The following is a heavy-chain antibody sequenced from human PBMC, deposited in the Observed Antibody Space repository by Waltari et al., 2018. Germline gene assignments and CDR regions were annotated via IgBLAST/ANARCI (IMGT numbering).Heavy chain of an antibody. Sequence: EVQLLESGGGLVQPGGSLRLSCSASGFTFSSYAMSWVRQAPGKGLEWVSVIYSGGSTYYADSVKGRFTISRDNSKNTLYLQMNSLRAEDTAVYYCARMWELLPYFDYWGQGTLVTVSS. CDR1: GFTFSSYA. CDR2: IYSGGST. CDR3: ARMWELLPYFDY. D-gene: IGHD1-26*01. J-gene: IGHJ4*02. V-gene: IGHV3-23*03.